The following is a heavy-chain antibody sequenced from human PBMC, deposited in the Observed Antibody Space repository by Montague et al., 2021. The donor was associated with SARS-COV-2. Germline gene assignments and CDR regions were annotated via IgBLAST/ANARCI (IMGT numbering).Heavy chain of an antibody. CDR2: SSHSGST. Sequence: SETLSLTCAVYGGSFSDYYWSWIRQPPGKGLEWMGVSSHSGSTGYNPSLKSRGTISVDTSKNQFSLRLTSVTAADTAVYYCARERQGIYLHYYELDVWGQGTTVTVSS. V-gene: IGHV4-34*01. CDR3: ARERQGIYLHYYELDV. D-gene: IGHD1-26*01. CDR1: GGSFSDYY. J-gene: IGHJ6*02.